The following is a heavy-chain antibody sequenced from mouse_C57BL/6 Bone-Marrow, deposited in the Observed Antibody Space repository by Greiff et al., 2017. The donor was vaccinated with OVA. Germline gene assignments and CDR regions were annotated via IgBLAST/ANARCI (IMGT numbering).Heavy chain of an antibody. CDR1: GYTFTSYW. V-gene: IGHV1-50*01. CDR3: ARGGYNTLDY. J-gene: IGHJ2*01. Sequence: QVQLQQPGAELVKPGASVKLSCKASGYTFTSYWMQWVKQRPGQGLEWIGEIDPSDSDTNYNKKFKGKATLTVDTSSSTAYMQLSSLASEDSAVYYCARGGYNTLDYWGQGTTLTVSS. CDR2: IDPSDSDT. D-gene: IGHD1-3*01.